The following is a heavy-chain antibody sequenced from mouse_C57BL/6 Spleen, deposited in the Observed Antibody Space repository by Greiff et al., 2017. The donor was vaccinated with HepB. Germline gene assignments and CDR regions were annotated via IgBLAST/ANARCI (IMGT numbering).Heavy chain of an antibody. V-gene: IGHV3-6*01. J-gene: IGHJ1*03. D-gene: IGHD2-3*01. CDR1: GYSITSGYY. CDR2: ISYDGSN. Sequence: EVQLQQSGLGLVKPSQSLSLTCSVTGYSITSGYYWNWIRQFPGNKLEWMGYISYDGSNNYNPSLKNRISITRDTSKNQFFLKLNSVTTEDTATYYCASRWLLGYFDVWGTGTTVTVSS. CDR3: ASRWLLGYFDV.